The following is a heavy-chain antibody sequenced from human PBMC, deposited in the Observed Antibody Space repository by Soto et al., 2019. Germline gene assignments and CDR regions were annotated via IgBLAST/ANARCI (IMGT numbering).Heavy chain of an antibody. CDR2: VNHSGST. CDR3: ARATAPVLRSLEWSTIIPHYFDF. D-gene: IGHD3-3*01. CDR1: DGSFSAYN. Sequence: QVQLQQWGAGLLKPSETLSLTCAVYDGSFSAYNWSWIRQPRGKGLEWIGEVNHSGSTNSNPSLKSRVSILLDTSKNQFSLKLSSVTAADTAVYYCARATAPVLRSLEWSTIIPHYFDFWGQGTLVTVSS. V-gene: IGHV4-34*02. J-gene: IGHJ4*02.